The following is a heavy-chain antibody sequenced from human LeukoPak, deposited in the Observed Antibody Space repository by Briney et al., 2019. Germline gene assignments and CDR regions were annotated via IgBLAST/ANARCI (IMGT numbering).Heavy chain of an antibody. J-gene: IGHJ4*02. Sequence: GGSLRLSCAASGFTFSSYAMGWVRQAPGKGLEWVSAITASGGNTYYADSVKGRFTISRDNSKNTLYLQVNSLRAEDTAVYYCAKDRPNYHESNGHYYRPNGDYWGQGTLVTVSS. V-gene: IGHV3-23*01. CDR2: ITASGGNT. CDR1: GFTFSSYA. D-gene: IGHD3-22*01. CDR3: AKDRPNYHESNGHYYRPNGDY.